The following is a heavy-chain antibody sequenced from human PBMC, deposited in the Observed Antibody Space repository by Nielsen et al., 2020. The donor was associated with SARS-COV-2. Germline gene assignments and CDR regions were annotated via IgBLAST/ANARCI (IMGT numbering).Heavy chain of an antibody. CDR2: ISYDGSNK. V-gene: IGHV3-30-3*01. CDR3: ARDQEAGATHFDY. Sequence: GGSLRLSCAASGFTFSSYAMHWVRQAPGKGLEWVAVISYDGSNKYYADSVKGRFTISRDNSKNTLYLQMNSLRAEDTAVYYCARDQEAGATHFDYWGQGTLVTVSS. J-gene: IGHJ4*02. D-gene: IGHD1-26*01. CDR1: GFTFSSYA.